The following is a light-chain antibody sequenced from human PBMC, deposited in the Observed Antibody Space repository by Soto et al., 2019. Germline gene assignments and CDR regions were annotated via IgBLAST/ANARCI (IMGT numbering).Light chain of an antibody. CDR2: EGS. CDR1: SSDVGSYNL. CDR3: CSYAGSSTFV. J-gene: IGLJ2*01. Sequence: QSALTQPASVSGSPGQSITISCTGTSSDVGSYNLVSWYQQHPGKAPKLMIYEGSKRPSGVSNRFSGSKSGNTPSLTISGLHDEDEADYYCCSYAGSSTFVFGGGTKLTVL. V-gene: IGLV2-23*03.